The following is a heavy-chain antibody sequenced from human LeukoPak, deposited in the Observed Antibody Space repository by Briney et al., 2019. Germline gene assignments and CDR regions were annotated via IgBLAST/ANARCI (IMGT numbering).Heavy chain of an antibody. D-gene: IGHD3-10*01. CDR2: TYYRSKWYT. J-gene: IGHJ4*02. CDR3: ARLGSGSNY. Sequence: SQTLSLTCAISGDSVSSNSAAWIWVRQSPSRGLEWLGRTYYRSKWYTEYAVSVKSRITINPDTSKNQFSLQLSSVNPEDTAVYYCARLGSGSNYWGQGTLVTVSS. CDR1: GDSVSSNSAA. V-gene: IGHV6-1*01.